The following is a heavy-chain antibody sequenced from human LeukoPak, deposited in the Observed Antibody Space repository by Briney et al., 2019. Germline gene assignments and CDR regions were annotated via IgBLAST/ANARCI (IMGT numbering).Heavy chain of an antibody. D-gene: IGHD6-13*01. CDR2: INWNGGST. J-gene: IGHJ4*02. Sequence: PGGSLRLSCAASGFTFDDYGMSWVRQAPGKGLEWVSGINWNGGSTGYADSVKGRFTISRDNAKNSLYLQMNSLSAEDTAVYYCARVGALSSSWLLYWGQGTLVTVSS. V-gene: IGHV3-20*04. CDR3: ARVGALSSSWLLY. CDR1: GFTFDDYG.